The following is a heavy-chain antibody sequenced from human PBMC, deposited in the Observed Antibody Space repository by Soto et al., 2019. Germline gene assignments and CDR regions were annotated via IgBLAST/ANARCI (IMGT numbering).Heavy chain of an antibody. D-gene: IGHD6-19*01. V-gene: IGHV3-13*01. Sequence: GGSLRLSCAASGFTFSSYDMHWVRQATGKGLEWVSAIGTAGDTYYPGSVKGRFTISRENAKNSLYLQMNSLRAGDTAVYYCARERAVAVAGIGGMDVWGQGTAVTV. CDR3: ARERAVAVAGIGGMDV. CDR2: IGTAGDT. J-gene: IGHJ6*02. CDR1: GFTFSSYD.